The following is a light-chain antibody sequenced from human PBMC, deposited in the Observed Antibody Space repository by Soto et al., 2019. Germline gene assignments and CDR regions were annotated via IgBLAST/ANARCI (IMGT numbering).Light chain of an antibody. Sequence: QSVLTQPASVSGSPGQSITISCTGTSSDVGGYNYVSWYQQHPGKAPKLMIYEVSNRPSGVSNRFSGSKSGNTASLTISGLQAEDEADYYCTSYASSDTFVVFGGGTKVTVL. CDR2: EVS. CDR3: TSYASSDTFVV. V-gene: IGLV2-14*01. J-gene: IGLJ2*01. CDR1: SSDVGGYNY.